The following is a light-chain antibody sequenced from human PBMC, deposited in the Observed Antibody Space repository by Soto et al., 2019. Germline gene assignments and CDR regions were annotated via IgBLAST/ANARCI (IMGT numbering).Light chain of an antibody. J-gene: IGKJ4*01. CDR3: QQRSDWPST. V-gene: IGKV3-11*01. CDR1: QGVSSS. Sequence: EIVLTQSPATLSLSPGERATLSCRASQGVSSSLAWYQQKPGQAPRLLIYDASNRATGIPARFSGSGSGTDFTLTISSLEPDDFAVYYCQQRSDWPSTFGGGTKVQIK. CDR2: DAS.